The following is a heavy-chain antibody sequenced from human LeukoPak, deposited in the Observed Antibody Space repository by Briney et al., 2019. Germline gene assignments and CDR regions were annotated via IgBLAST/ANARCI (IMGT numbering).Heavy chain of an antibody. D-gene: IGHD2-15*01. Sequence: SETLSLTCTVSGGSISNYYWSWIRQPPGKGLEWIGYIYYTGSTNYNPSLRSRVTISVDTSKNQFSLKLSSVTAADTAVYYCAREAGYCSGGSCYSGLVDYWGQGTLVTVSS. CDR3: AREAGYCSGGSCYSGLVDY. V-gene: IGHV4-59*01. CDR1: GGSISNYY. CDR2: IYYTGST. J-gene: IGHJ4*02.